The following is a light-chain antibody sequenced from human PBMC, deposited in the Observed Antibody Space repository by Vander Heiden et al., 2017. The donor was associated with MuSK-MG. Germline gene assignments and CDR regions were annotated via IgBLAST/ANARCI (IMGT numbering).Light chain of an antibody. CDR3: LQDESVPRT. V-gene: IGKV1-27*01. CDR1: QAISTF. J-gene: IGKJ1*01. CDR2: GAS. Sequence: DIQMTQSPSSLSASVGDRVTITCRASQAISTFLAWYQQRPGKIPLLLIYGASTLQSGVPPRFSGSGSGTDFTLTINNLQPEDVATYYCLQDESVPRTFGQGTKVEI.